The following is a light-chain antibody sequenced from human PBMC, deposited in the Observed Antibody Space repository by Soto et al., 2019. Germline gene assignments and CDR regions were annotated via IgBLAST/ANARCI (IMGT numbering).Light chain of an antibody. CDR3: QQYGSSGT. J-gene: IGKJ1*01. V-gene: IGKV3-15*01. CDR1: QSVSRN. Sequence: EIVITQSPATLSVSPGERVTLSCRASQSVSRNLAWYKQKPGQAPRHLMYGASTRATGIPARFSGSGSGTDFTLTISRLEPEDFAVYYCQQYGSSGTFGQGTKVDIK. CDR2: GAS.